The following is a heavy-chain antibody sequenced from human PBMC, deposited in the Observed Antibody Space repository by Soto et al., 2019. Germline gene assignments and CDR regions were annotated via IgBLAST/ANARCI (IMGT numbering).Heavy chain of an antibody. CDR1: GFTFSSHG. CDR3: ARGNHFHYYGMDV. CDR2: IWYDGSNE. Sequence: QVQLVESGGGVVQPGRSLRLSCAASGFTFSSHGIHWVRQAPGKGLEWVAVIWYDGSNEYYADSVKGRFTISRDNSKNTVYLQMNSLRAEDTAVYCCARGNHFHYYGMDVW. V-gene: IGHV3-33*01. J-gene: IGHJ6*01.